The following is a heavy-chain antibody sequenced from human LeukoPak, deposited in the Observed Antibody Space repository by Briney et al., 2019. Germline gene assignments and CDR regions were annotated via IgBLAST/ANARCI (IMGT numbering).Heavy chain of an antibody. CDR3: AMDNWGDLYLDN. CDR2: TYYRSKWNH. D-gene: IGHD1-1*01. V-gene: IGHV6-1*01. J-gene: IGHJ4*02. Sequence: SQTLSLTCAISGDSVSSNRVAWNWIRQSPTRGLEWLGRTYYRSKWNHDYGVFVRGRITIYADTSKNEFHLHLNSVTPEDTAVYYWAMDNWGDLYLDNWGQGTLVTVST. CDR1: GDSVSSNRVA.